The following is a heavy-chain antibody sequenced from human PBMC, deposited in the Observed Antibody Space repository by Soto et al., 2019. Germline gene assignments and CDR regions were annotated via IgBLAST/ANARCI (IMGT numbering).Heavy chain of an antibody. V-gene: IGHV3-66*01. J-gene: IGHJ3*01. CDR3: AREPSYAFDL. CDR1: GFTVSSNS. CDR2: IYSGGTT. Sequence: EVRLVESGGGLVQPGGSLRLSCAASGFTVSSNSMSWVRQAPGKGLEWVSVIYSGGTTYYADSVKGRFTISRDNSKNTLYLQMNSLRAEDTAVYYCAREPSYAFDLWGQGTMVTVSS.